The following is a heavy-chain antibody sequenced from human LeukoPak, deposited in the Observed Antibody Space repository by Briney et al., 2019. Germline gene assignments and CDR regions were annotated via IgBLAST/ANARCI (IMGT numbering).Heavy chain of an antibody. Sequence: ASVKVSCKVSGYTVTELSMHWVRQSPGKGLEWMGGFHPEDGETIYAQKFQGRVTMTADESTSTAYMELSSLRSEDTAVYYCARDHLNEDYWGQGTLVTVSS. J-gene: IGHJ4*02. V-gene: IGHV1-24*01. CDR3: ARDHLNEDY. CDR2: FHPEDGET. CDR1: GYTVTELS.